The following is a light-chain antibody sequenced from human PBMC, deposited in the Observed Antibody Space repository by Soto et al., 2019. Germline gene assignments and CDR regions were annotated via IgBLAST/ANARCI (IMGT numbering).Light chain of an antibody. V-gene: IGLV1-36*01. CDR3: AVWDDNLNGVV. CDR1: RSNIGNNA. CDR2: YDD. Sequence: QSVLTQPPSVSEAPRQRVTISCSGSRSNIGNNAVNWYQQLPGKAPKLLIYYDDLLSSGVSDRFSGSKSGTSASLAISGLPSEDEADYYCAVWDDNLNGVVFGGGTKVTVL. J-gene: IGLJ2*01.